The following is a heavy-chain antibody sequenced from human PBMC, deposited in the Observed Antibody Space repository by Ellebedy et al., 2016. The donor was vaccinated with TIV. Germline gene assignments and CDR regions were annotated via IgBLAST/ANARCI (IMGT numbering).Heavy chain of an antibody. CDR1: GFSFSNYG. V-gene: IGHV3-30*03. J-gene: IGHJ4*02. CDR2: ISYDGSNK. Sequence: GESLKISXAASGFSFSNYGMHWVRQAPGKGLEWVALISYDGSNKYYADSVKGRFTISRDNSKNTLYLQMNGLRPEDTAVYFCARNPLTLYDNSGHMSVYWGQGTLVTVPS. CDR3: ARNPLTLYDNSGHMSVY. D-gene: IGHD3-22*01.